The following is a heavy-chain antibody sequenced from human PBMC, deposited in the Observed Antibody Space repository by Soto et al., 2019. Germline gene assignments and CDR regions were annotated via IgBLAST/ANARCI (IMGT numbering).Heavy chain of an antibody. CDR2: ASYDGSYK. Sequence: QVQLVESGGGVVQPGRSLRLSCAASGFTFSSFGMHWVRQAPGKGLGGGAVASYDGSYKYYADSVKGRFTISRDNSKNTLYLQMNSLRAEDTAVYYCAKERSVVATTPDFDYWGQGTLVTVSS. V-gene: IGHV3-30*18. CDR3: AKERSVVATTPDFDY. D-gene: IGHD5-12*01. CDR1: GFTFSSFG. J-gene: IGHJ4*02.